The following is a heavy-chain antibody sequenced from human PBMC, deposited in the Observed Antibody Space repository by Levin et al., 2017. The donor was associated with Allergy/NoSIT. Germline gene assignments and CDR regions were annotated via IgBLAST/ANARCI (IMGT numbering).Heavy chain of an antibody. V-gene: IGHV3-7*01. J-gene: IGHJ4*02. Sequence: GGSLRLSCTASAFTFSNYWMSWVRQAPGKGLEWVATTNQDGSDKYYVDSVKGRFTISRDNTKNSLYLQMNSLRADDTAVFYCVVGGGTTFGGWHYWGQGTLITVSS. CDR3: VVGGGTTFGGWHY. CDR1: AFTFSNYW. CDR2: TNQDGSDK. D-gene: IGHD2/OR15-2a*01.